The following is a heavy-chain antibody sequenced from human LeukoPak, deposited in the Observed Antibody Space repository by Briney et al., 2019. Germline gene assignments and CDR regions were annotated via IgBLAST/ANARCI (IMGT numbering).Heavy chain of an antibody. V-gene: IGHV1-2*02. CDR1: GSTFTGYY. Sequence: ASVNVSCKASGSTFTGYYMHWVRQAPGQGLEWMGWINPNSGGTNYAQKFQGRVTMTRDTSISTAYMELSRLRSDDTAVYYCARELGYCSSTSCYYHFDYWGQGTLVTVSS. CDR3: ARELGYCSSTSCYYHFDY. D-gene: IGHD2-2*01. CDR2: INPNSGGT. J-gene: IGHJ4*02.